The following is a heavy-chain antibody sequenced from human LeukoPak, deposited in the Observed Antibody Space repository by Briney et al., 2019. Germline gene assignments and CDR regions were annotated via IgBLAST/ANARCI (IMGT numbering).Heavy chain of an antibody. V-gene: IGHV3-23*01. Sequence: GGSLRLSCAVSGFTFSDYYMSWVRQAPGKGLEWVSGIRVSDDAYYADSVKGRFTISRDNSENTLYLQMSGLRAEDTAVYYCAKGTGDMGYYFDYWGQGTLVTVSS. J-gene: IGHJ4*02. CDR1: GFTFSDYY. D-gene: IGHD7-27*01. CDR3: AKGTGDMGYYFDY. CDR2: IRVSDDA.